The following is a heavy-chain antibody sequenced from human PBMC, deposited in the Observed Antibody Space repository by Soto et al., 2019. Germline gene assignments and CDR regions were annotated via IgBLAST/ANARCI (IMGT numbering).Heavy chain of an antibody. V-gene: IGHV3-74*01. CDR1: GFTDSSYW. Sequence: EVQLVESGGGLVQPGGSLRLSCAASGFTDSSYWMHWVRQAPGKGLVWVSRINSDGSSTSYADSVKGRFTISRDNAKNTLYLQMNSLRAEDTAVYYCARDHVLSRNWFDPWGQGTLVTVSS. J-gene: IGHJ5*02. CDR3: ARDHVLSRNWFDP. CDR2: INSDGSST.